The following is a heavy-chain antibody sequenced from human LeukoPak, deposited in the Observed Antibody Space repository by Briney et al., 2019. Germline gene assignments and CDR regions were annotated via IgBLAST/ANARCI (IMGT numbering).Heavy chain of an antibody. Sequence: ASVKVSCKASGYTFTSYGISWVRRAPGQGLEWMGWISAYNGNTDYAQKFQDRVTMTTDTSTSTAYMELRSLRSDDTAVYYCASLGATTIHYYGMDVWGQGTTVTVSS. CDR1: GYTFTSYG. V-gene: IGHV1-18*01. CDR2: ISAYNGNT. J-gene: IGHJ6*02. CDR3: ASLGATTIHYYGMDV. D-gene: IGHD1-26*01.